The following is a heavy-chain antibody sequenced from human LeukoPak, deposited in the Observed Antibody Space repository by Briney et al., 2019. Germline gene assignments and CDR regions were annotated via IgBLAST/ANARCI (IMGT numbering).Heavy chain of an antibody. Sequence: PSETLSLTCTVSGGSISSYYWSWIRQPPGKGREWIGYIYYSGSTTYNPSLKSRVTISVDTSKNQFSLKLSSVTAADTAVYYCARGLPYYYDSSGYYDYWGQGTLVTVSS. V-gene: IGHV4-59*01. D-gene: IGHD3-22*01. CDR2: IYYSGST. CDR1: GGSISSYY. J-gene: IGHJ4*02. CDR3: ARGLPYYYDSSGYYDY.